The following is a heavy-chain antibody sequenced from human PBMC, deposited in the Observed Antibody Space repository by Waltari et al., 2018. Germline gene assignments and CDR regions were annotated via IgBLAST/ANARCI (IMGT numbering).Heavy chain of an antibody. CDR1: GGTFSSYA. CDR3: ARELKDIVVVVAATRGPFLAFDI. D-gene: IGHD2-15*01. V-gene: IGHV1-69*05. CDR2: SIPSFGTA. J-gene: IGHJ3*02. Sequence: QVQLVQSGAEVKKPGSSVTVSCKASGGTFSSYAISWVRQAAGQGIEWVGGSIPSFGTANYAQKCQGRVTITTDESTSTAYMELSSLRSEDTAVYYCARELKDIVVVVAATRGPFLAFDIWGQGTMVTVSS.